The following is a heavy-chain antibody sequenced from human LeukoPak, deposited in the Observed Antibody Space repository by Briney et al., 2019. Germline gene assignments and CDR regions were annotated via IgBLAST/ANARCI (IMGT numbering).Heavy chain of an antibody. J-gene: IGHJ4*02. V-gene: IGHV3-7*01. CDR3: ARGNACDY. Sequence: AGGPLRLSCAASGFTFSSYWMTWVRQAPGKGLEWVANINQHGSGKYYVDSVMGRFTISRDNAENSLYLQMNRVRAEDTAVYYCARGNACDYWGQGTLVTVSS. CDR1: GFTFSSYW. D-gene: IGHD2-2*01. CDR2: INQHGSGK.